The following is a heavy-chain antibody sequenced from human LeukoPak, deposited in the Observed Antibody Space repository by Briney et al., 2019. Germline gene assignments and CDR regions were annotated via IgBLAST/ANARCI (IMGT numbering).Heavy chain of an antibody. Sequence: PSETLSLTCAAYGGSFSGYYCSWIRQPPGRGLEWIGEINHSGSTNYNPSLKSRVTISVDTSKNQFSLKLSSVTAADTAVYYCARWGYGDSDHWGQGTLVTVSS. CDR3: ARWGYGDSDH. V-gene: IGHV4-34*01. J-gene: IGHJ1*01. CDR1: GGSFSGYY. D-gene: IGHD4-17*01. CDR2: INHSGST.